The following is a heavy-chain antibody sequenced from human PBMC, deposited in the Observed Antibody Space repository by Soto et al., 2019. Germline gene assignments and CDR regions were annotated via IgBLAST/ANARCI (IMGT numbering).Heavy chain of an antibody. Sequence: QVQLQESGPGLVKPSESLSLTCTVSNDSISNYYWSWIRQPPGKGLEWVGYIYYSGNTNYNPSLKTRVTMSVDPSKKQVYLKLNSVTAADTAMYYCARQPWKLEVGSSTDAFDIWGQGTMVTVSS. CDR1: NDSISNYY. V-gene: IGHV4-59*08. D-gene: IGHD2-2*01. CDR2: IYYSGNT. CDR3: ARQPWKLEVGSSTDAFDI. J-gene: IGHJ3*02.